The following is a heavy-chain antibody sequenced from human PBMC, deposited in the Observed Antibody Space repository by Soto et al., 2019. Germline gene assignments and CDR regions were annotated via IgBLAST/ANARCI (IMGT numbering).Heavy chain of an antibody. V-gene: IGHV1-3*01. CDR3: ARGLYSGYDLGV. CDR2: INAGNGNT. CDR1: GYTFTSYA. Sequence: QVQLVQSGAEVKKPGASVKVSCKASGYTFTSYAMHWVRQAPGQRLEWMGWINAGNGNTKYSQKFQGSVTITRDTSASTAYMELSSLRSEDTAVYYCARGLYSGYDLGVWGQGTLVTVSS. J-gene: IGHJ4*02. D-gene: IGHD5-12*01.